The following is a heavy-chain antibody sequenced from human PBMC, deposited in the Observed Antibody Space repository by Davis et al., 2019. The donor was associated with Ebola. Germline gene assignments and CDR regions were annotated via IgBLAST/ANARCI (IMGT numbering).Heavy chain of an antibody. J-gene: IGHJ4*02. Sequence: MPSETLSLTCTVSGGSISSYYWSWIRQPPGKGLEWIGYIYYSGSTYYNPSLKSRVTISVDTSKNQFSLKLSSVTAADTAVYYCARGGSVRFLEWLFLDYWGQGTLVTVSP. CDR1: GGSISSYY. V-gene: IGHV4-59*12. CDR3: ARGGSVRFLEWLFLDY. D-gene: IGHD3-3*01. CDR2: IYYSGST.